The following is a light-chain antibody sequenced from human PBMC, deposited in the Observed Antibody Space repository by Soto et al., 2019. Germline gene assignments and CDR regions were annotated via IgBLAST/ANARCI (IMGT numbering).Light chain of an antibody. Sequence: QSALTPPASVSGSPGQSITISCTATSSDVGAYNYVSWYQQYPGKAPKLLIYDVSHRPSGVSDRFFGSKSGNTASLTISGLQTEDESDYYCSSFTAGNTVVLGGGTKLTVL. CDR3: SSFTAGNTVV. CDR2: DVS. J-gene: IGLJ2*01. CDR1: SSDVGAYNY. V-gene: IGLV2-14*03.